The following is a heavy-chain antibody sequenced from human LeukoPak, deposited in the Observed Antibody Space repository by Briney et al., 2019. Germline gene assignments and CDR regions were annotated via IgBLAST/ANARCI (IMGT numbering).Heavy chain of an antibody. CDR2: ISAYNGNT. CDR1: GYTFTSYG. CDR3: ARGPYSKPKYYFDY. D-gene: IGHD6-13*01. V-gene: IGHV1-18*01. J-gene: IGHJ4*02. Sequence: ASVKVSCKASGYTFTSYGISWVRQAPGQGLEGMGWISAYNGNTNYAQKLQGRVTMTTDTSTSTAYMELRSLRSDDTPVYYCARGPYSKPKYYFDYWGQGTLVTVSS.